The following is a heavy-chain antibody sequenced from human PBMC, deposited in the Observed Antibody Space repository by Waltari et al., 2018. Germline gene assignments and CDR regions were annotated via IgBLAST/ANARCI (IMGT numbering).Heavy chain of an antibody. V-gene: IGHV1-3*01. Sequence: QVQLVQSGAEVKKPGASVKVSCKASGYTFTSYAMHWVRQAPGQRLEWMGWINAGNCNTKYSQKFQGRVTITRDTSASTAYMELSSLRSEDTAVYYCARDRELLGYCSSTSCRNWFDPWGQGTLVTVSS. CDR2: INAGNCNT. CDR3: ARDRELLGYCSSTSCRNWFDP. D-gene: IGHD2-2*01. CDR1: GYTFTSYA. J-gene: IGHJ5*02.